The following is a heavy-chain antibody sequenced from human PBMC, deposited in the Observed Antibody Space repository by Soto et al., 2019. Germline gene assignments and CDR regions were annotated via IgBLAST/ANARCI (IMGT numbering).Heavy chain of an antibody. CDR3: ATTVVVTAPLKFDP. D-gene: IGHD2-21*02. CDR2: INAGNGNT. V-gene: IGHV1-3*01. Sequence: GSSVKVTCKASGYTFTSYAMHWVRQAPGQRLEWMGWINAGNGNTKYSQKFQGRVTITRDTSASTAYMELSSLRSEDTAVYYCATTVVVTAPLKFDPWGQGTLVTVSS. J-gene: IGHJ5*02. CDR1: GYTFTSYA.